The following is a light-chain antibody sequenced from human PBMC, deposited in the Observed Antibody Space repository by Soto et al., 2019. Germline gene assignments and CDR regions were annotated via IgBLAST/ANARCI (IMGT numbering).Light chain of an antibody. CDR2: GAS. CDR1: QSINAH. J-gene: IGKJ1*01. CDR3: QQYNNWLWT. V-gene: IGKV3-15*01. Sequence: EVVMTQSPATLSVSPGERVILSCRASQSINAHLAWYQQKPGQAPRLLIHGASTRATGIPARFSGSGFGTEFILTISSLQSEDFAVYYCQQYNNWLWTFGQGTKVEIQ.